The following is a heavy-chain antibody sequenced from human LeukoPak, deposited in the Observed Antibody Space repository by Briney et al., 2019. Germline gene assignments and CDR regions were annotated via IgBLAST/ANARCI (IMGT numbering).Heavy chain of an antibody. V-gene: IGHV4-30-2*01. CDR1: GAFISSGGFY. CDR2: IYHSGKA. CDR3: ARQFGKARRYNWNYLAFDI. D-gene: IGHD1-7*01. Sequence: PSQTLSLTCTVSGAFISSGGFYWSWLRQPPGKGLEWIGYIYHSGKAYYNPSLKSRVTISVDTSKNQFSLKLSSVTAADTAVYYCARQFGKARRYNWNYLAFDIWGQGTMVTVSS. J-gene: IGHJ3*02.